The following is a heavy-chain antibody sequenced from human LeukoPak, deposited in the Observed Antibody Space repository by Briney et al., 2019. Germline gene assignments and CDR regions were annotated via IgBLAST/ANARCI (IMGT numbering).Heavy chain of an antibody. CDR2: MTVTNKI. CDR3: ARAQTLFWEFDGFDI. V-gene: IGHV3-69-1*01. Sequence: GGSLRLSCAASGFTFSSHSINWVRQAPGKGLEWIATMTVTNKIYYADSVKGRFTISRDDAENSVYLQMNSLRDEDTAVYSCARAQTLFWEFDGFDIWGRGTKVTVYS. D-gene: IGHD3-3*01. J-gene: IGHJ3*02. CDR1: GFTFSSHS.